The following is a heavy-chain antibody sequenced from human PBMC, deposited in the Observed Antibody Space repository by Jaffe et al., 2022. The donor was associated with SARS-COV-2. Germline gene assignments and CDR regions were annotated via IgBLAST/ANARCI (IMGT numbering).Heavy chain of an antibody. CDR1: GGSISSGSYY. J-gene: IGHJ6*02. CDR3: ARDQGYSRGDYYYGMDV. D-gene: IGHD5-18*01. CDR2: IYTSGST. Sequence: QVQLQESGPGLVKPSQTLSLTCTVSGGSISSGSYYWSWIRQPAGKGLEWIGRIYTSGSTNYNPSLKSRVTISVDTSKNQFSLKLSSVTAADTAVYYCARDQGYSRGDYYYGMDVWGQGTTVTVSS. V-gene: IGHV4-61*02.